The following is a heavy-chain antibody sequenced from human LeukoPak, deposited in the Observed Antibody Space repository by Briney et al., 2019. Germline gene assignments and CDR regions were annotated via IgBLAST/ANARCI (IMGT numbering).Heavy chain of an antibody. D-gene: IGHD3-22*01. CDR3: VSGSDTSGYYFY. Sequence: PGGSLRLSCAASGFTFSSYAMHWVRQAPGKGLEWVAVISYDGSNKYYADSVKGRFTISRDNSKNTLYLQMNSLRAEDTAVYYCVSGSDTSGYYFYWGQGTLVTVSS. V-gene: IGHV3-30-3*01. CDR2: ISYDGSNK. J-gene: IGHJ4*02. CDR1: GFTFSSYA.